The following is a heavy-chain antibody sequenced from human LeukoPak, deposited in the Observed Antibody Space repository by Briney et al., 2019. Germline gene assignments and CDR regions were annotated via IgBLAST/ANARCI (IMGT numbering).Heavy chain of an antibody. V-gene: IGHV1-2*02. Sequence: ASVKVSCKASGYTFTGYYMHGVRQAPGQGLEWMGWINPNSGGTNYAQKFQGRVTMTRDTSISTAYMELSRLRSDDTAVYYCARDLVDYDSSGYPDYWGQGTLVTVSS. CDR3: ARDLVDYDSSGYPDY. D-gene: IGHD3-22*01. CDR1: GYTFTGYY. CDR2: INPNSGGT. J-gene: IGHJ4*02.